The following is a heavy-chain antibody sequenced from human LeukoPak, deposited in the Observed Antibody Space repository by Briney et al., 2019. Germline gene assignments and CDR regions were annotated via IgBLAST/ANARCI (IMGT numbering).Heavy chain of an antibody. CDR1: GFTFDDYA. V-gene: IGHV3-43D*04. Sequence: GGSLRLSCAASGFTFDDYAMHWVRQAPGKGLEWVSLISWDGGSTYYADSVKGRFTISRDNSKNSLYLQMNSLRAEDTALYYCARHVYSNYQVAYYYYYMDVWGKGTTVTVSS. CDR3: ARHVYSNYQVAYYYYYMDV. CDR2: ISWDGGST. D-gene: IGHD4-11*01. J-gene: IGHJ6*03.